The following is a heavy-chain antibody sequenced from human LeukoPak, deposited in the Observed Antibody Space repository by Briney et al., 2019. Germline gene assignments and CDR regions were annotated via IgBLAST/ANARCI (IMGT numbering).Heavy chain of an antibody. J-gene: IGHJ4*02. Sequence: GGSLRLSCTATGFTFGDYAMSWFRQAPGKGLEWVGFIRSKAYGGTTENAASVKGRFTISRDDSKSIAYLQMNSLKTEDTAVYYCARGGVYCSSVSCSVDYWGQGILVTVSS. D-gene: IGHD2-2*01. CDR2: IRSKAYGGTT. CDR3: ARGGVYCSSVSCSVDY. CDR1: GFTFGDYA. V-gene: IGHV3-49*03.